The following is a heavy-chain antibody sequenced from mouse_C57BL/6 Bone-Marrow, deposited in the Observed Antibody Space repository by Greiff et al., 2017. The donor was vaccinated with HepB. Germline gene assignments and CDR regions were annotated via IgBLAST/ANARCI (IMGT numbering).Heavy chain of an antibody. Sequence: QVQLKESGAELVKPGASVKLSCKASGYTFAEYTIHWVKQRSGKGLEWIGWFYPGSGSIKYNEKFKDKATLNSDKSSSTVYMELSRLTSEDSAVYVCARHGEEGEYYGSSYLWYFDVWGTGTTVTVSS. J-gene: IGHJ1*03. CDR3: ARHGEEGEYYGSSYLWYFDV. D-gene: IGHD1-1*01. CDR1: GYTFAEYT. CDR2: FYPGSGSI. V-gene: IGHV1-62-2*01.